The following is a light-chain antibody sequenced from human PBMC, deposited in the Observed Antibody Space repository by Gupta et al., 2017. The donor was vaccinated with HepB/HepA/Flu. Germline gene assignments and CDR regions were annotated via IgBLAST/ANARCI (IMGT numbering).Light chain of an antibody. CDR1: GSDLGNNNY. CDR2: NVS. Sequence: QSALTQPASVSGSPGPSITISCTGTGSDLGNNNYLSWYQQLPGKAPKVIIYNVSKRPAGVSNRFSGSKSDNTASLTISGRQADDEADYYCSSYTSSRWVFGGGTKLTVL. V-gene: IGLV2-14*01. CDR3: SSYTSSRWV. J-gene: IGLJ3*02.